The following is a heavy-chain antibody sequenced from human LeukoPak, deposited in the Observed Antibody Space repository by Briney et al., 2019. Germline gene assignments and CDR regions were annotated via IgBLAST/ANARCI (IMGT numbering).Heavy chain of an antibody. CDR1: GGSFSGYY. V-gene: IGHV4-34*01. D-gene: IGHD4-23*01. J-gene: IGHJ4*02. CDR3: AREYGGNYLRTFDY. CDR2: INHSGST. Sequence: PSETLSLTCAVYGGSFSGYYWSWIRQPPGKGLEWIGEINHSGSTNYNPSLKSRVTISVDTSKNQFSLKLSSVTAADTAVYYCAREYGGNYLRTFDYWGQGTLVTVSS.